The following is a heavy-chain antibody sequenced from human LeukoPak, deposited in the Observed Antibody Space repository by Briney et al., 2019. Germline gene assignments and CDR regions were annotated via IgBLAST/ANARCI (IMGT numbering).Heavy chain of an antibody. D-gene: IGHD4-11*01. CDR1: GDSITSRDYY. Sequence: SETLSLTCTVSGDSITSRDYYWGWIRQPPGKGLEWIGSIDYSGTTYYNSSLKSRVNISLGTSKNQFSLRLNSVTAADTAVYFCARDAYFRNYVLHWGRGTLVTVSS. V-gene: IGHV4-39*07. J-gene: IGHJ4*02. CDR3: ARDAYFRNYVLH. CDR2: IDYSGTT.